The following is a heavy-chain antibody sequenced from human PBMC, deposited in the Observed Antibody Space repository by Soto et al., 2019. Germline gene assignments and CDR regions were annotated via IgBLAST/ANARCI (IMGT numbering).Heavy chain of an antibody. J-gene: IGHJ6*03. Sequence: SETLSLTCAVYGGSFSGYYWSWIRQPPGKGLEWIGEINHSGSTNYNPSLKSRVTISVDTSKNQFSLKLSSVTAADTAVYYCARERDRSRIYRGPYYYHMDVWGKGTTVTVSS. CDR3: ARERDRSRIYRGPYYYHMDV. V-gene: IGHV4-34*01. CDR2: INHSGST. CDR1: GGSFSGYY. D-gene: IGHD2-2*02.